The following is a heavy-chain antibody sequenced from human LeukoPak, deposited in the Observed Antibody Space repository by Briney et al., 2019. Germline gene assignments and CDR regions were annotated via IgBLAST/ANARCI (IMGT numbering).Heavy chain of an antibody. Sequence: SVRVSCKASGGTFSSYTISWVRQAPGQGLEWMGRIIPILGIANYAQKFQGRVTITADKSTSTAYMELSSLRSEDTAVYYCAREGGRKAVAGTRSPYHWGQGTLVTVSS. J-gene: IGHJ4*02. CDR1: GGTFSSYT. V-gene: IGHV1-69*04. CDR2: IIPILGIA. CDR3: AREGGRKAVAGTRSPYH. D-gene: IGHD6-19*01.